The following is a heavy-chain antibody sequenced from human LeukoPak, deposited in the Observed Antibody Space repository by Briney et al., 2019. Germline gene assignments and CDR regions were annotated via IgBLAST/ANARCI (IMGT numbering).Heavy chain of an antibody. CDR1: GFTFSSYA. V-gene: IGHV3-23*01. CDR3: AKDGGSGMGFDP. CDR2: IRAGGGST. D-gene: IGHD3-10*01. Sequence: PGRSLRLSCAASGFTFSSYAMTWVRQAPGKGLEWVSGIRAGGGSTYFADSVRGRFTFSTDNSKNTLYLQMNSLRAEDAAIYYCAKDGGSGMGFDPWGQGTLVTVSS. J-gene: IGHJ5*02.